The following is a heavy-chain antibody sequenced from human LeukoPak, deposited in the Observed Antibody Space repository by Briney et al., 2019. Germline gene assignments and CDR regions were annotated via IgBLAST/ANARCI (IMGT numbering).Heavy chain of an antibody. CDR1: GFTFSSYA. J-gene: IGHJ4*02. V-gene: IGHV3-23*01. D-gene: IGHD3-10*01. CDR3: AKSGDYYGSGSRPFDY. CDR2: ISGSGGTT. Sequence: GGSLRLSCAASGFTFSSYAMTWVRQAPGKGLEWVSLISGSGGTTYYADSVKGRFTISRDNSKNTLDLQMNSLRAEDTAVYYCAKSGDYYGSGSRPFDYWGQGTLVTVSA.